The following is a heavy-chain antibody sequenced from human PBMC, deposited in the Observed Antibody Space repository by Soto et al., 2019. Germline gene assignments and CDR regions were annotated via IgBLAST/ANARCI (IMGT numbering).Heavy chain of an antibody. Sequence: SETLSLTCAVYGGSFSGYYWSWIRQPPGKGLEWIGEINHSGSTNYNPSLKSRVTISVDTSKNQFSLKLSSVTAADTAVYYCARGRHYYGSGSYFRIFDYWGQGTLVTVSS. CDR1: GGSFSGYY. D-gene: IGHD3-10*01. V-gene: IGHV4-34*01. CDR3: ARGRHYYGSGSYFRIFDY. CDR2: INHSGST. J-gene: IGHJ4*02.